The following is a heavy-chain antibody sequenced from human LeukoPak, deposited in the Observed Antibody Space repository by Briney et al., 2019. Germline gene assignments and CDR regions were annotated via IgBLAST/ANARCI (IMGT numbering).Heavy chain of an antibody. CDR1: GFTFSSYA. J-gene: IGHJ4*02. CDR3: ARQAYGDYRYDY. CDR2: ISGSGGST. D-gene: IGHD4-17*01. V-gene: IGHV3-23*01. Sequence: GGSLRLSCAASGFTFSSYAMSWVRQAPGKGLEWVSAISGSGGSTYYADSVKGRFTISRDNSKNTLYLQMNSLRAGDTAVYYCARQAYGDYRYDYWGQGTLVTVSS.